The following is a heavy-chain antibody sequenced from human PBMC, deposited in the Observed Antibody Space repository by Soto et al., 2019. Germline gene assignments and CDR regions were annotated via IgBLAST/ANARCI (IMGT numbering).Heavy chain of an antibody. CDR2: IIPIFGTA. D-gene: IGHD3-9*01. CDR1: GGTFSSYA. Sequence: GASVKVSCKAFGGTFSSYAISWVRQAPGQGLKWMGGIIPIFGTANYAQKFQGRVTITADESTSTAHMELSSLRSEDTAVYYCARSLLNYDILTGYYNWFDPWGQGTLVTVSS. V-gene: IGHV1-69*13. CDR3: ARSLLNYDILTGYYNWFDP. J-gene: IGHJ5*02.